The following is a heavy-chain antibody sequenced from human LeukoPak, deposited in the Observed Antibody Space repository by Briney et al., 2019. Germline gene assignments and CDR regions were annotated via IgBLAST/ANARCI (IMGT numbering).Heavy chain of an antibody. CDR3: ARAVAGYFDY. CDR1: GGSFSGYY. D-gene: IGHD6-19*01. J-gene: IGHJ4*02. CDR2: INHSGGT. V-gene: IGHV4-34*01. Sequence: PSETLSLTCAVYGGSFSGYYWSWIRQPPGKGLEWIGEINHSGGTNYNPSLKSRVTISVDTSKNQFSLKLSSVTAADTAVYYCARAVAGYFDYWGQGTLVTVSS.